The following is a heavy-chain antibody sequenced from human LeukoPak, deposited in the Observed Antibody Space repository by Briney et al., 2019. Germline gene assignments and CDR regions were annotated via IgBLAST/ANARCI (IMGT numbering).Heavy chain of an antibody. CDR2: ISAYNGNT. CDR3: ARVRISAAATKSYYFDY. J-gene: IGHJ4*02. V-gene: IGHV1-18*01. CDR1: GYTFTSYG. Sequence: GASVKVSCKASGYTFTSYGISWVRQAPGQGLEWMGWISAYNGNTNYAQKLQGRVTMTTDTSTSTAYMELRSLRSDDTAVYYCARVRISAAATKSYYFDYWGQGTLVTVSS. D-gene: IGHD2-15*01.